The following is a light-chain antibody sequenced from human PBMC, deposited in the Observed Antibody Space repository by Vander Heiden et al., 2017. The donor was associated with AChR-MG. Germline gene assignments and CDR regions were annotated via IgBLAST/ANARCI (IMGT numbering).Light chain of an antibody. CDR2: DVT. J-gene: IGLJ3*02. CDR1: SSDVGGYNY. V-gene: IGLV2-14*01. CDR3: SSYSSTTALWL. Sequence: QSALTQPASVSGSPGQSIPISCTGTSSDVGGYNYVSWYQQHPGKAPKLVIYDVTKRPSGVSYRFSGSKSGNTASLTISGLQAEDEADYHCSSYSSTTALWLFGGGTKLTVL.